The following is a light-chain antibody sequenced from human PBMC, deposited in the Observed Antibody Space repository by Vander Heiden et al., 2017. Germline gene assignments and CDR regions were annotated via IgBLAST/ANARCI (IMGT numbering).Light chain of an antibody. CDR3: STWDSGLSAEV. V-gene: IGLV1-51*02. CDR2: KNT. J-gene: IGLJ2*01. Sequence: PSVSAAPGQKVTISCSGSSSNIENNFVSWYQQFPGIAPKLLIYKNTKRPSGIPDRFSASKSGTSATLGITGLQTGDEASYYCSTWDSGLSAEVFGGGTKLTVL. CDR1: SSNIENNF.